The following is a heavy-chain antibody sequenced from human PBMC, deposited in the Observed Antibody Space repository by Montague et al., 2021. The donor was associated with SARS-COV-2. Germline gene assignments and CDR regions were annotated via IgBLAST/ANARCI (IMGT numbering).Heavy chain of an antibody. V-gene: IGHV6-1*01. J-gene: IGHJ4*02. CDR3: ARIPVGSKYYFDF. Sequence: CAISGDSVSSNIATWNWIRQPPSRGLEWLGRTYYRSKWYNDYAESVKSRITIDPDTSKHQFSLHLNSVTPEDTAVYSCARIPVGSKYYFDFWGQGTLVTVSS. D-gene: IGHD2-2*01. CDR2: TYYRSKWYN. CDR1: GDSVSSNIAT.